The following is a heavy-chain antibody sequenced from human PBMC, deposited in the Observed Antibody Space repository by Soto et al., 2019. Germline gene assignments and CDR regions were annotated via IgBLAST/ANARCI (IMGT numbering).Heavy chain of an antibody. V-gene: IGHV1-18*01. J-gene: IGHJ6*02. CDR2: ISAYNGNT. D-gene: IGHD6-19*01. CDR1: GYTFTSYG. Sequence: ASVKVSCKASGYTFTSYGISWVRQAPGQGLEWMGWISAYNGNTNYAQKLQGRVTMTTDTSTSTAYMELRSLRSDDTAVYYCAREIKQWLVQVYYYYGMDVWGQGTTVTAP. CDR3: AREIKQWLVQVYYYYGMDV.